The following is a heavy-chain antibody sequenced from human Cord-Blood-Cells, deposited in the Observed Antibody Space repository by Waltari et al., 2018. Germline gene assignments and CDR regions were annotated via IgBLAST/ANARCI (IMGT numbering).Heavy chain of an antibody. CDR3: TRYDFWSGYYAFDI. CDR1: GFTFGDYA. Sequence: EVQLVESGGGLVKPGRSLRLSCTASGFTFGDYAMSWFRQAPGKGLEWVGFIRSKAYGGTTEYAASVKGRFTISRDDSKSIAYLQMNSLKTEDTAVYYCTRYDFWSGYYAFDIWGQGTMVTVSS. V-gene: IGHV3-49*05. J-gene: IGHJ3*02. CDR2: IRSKAYGGTT. D-gene: IGHD3-3*01.